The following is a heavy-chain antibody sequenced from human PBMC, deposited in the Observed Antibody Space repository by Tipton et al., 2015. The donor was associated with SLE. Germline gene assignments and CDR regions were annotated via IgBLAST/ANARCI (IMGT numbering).Heavy chain of an antibody. CDR2: IYHSGST. CDR3: ATYYDFWSAFDI. CDR1: GGSISSGGYS. V-gene: IGHV4-30-2*01. D-gene: IGHD3-3*01. J-gene: IGHJ3*02. Sequence: LRLSCAVSGGSISSGGYSWGWIRQPPGRGLEWIGYIYHSGSTYYNPSLKSRVTISVDRSKNQFSLKLSSVTAADTAVYYCATYYDFWSAFDIWGQGTMVTVSS.